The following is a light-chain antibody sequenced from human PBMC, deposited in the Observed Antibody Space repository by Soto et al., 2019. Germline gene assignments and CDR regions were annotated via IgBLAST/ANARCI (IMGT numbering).Light chain of an antibody. V-gene: IGLV1-47*01. CDR3: AAWDDSLTANYV. CDR2: RNN. J-gene: IGLJ1*01. CDR1: SSNIGSNY. Sequence: QSALTQPPSASGTPGQRVTISCSGSSSNIGSNYVYWYQQLPGTAPKLLIYRNNQRPSEVPDRFSGSKSGTSASQAISGLRSEDEADYYCAAWDDSLTANYVFGTGTKVTVL.